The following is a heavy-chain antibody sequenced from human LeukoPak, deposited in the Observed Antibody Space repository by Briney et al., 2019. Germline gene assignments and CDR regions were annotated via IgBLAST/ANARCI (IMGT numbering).Heavy chain of an antibody. Sequence: KSSETLSLTCAVSGGSISSGGYSWSWIRQPPGTGLEWIGYIYHSGSTYYNPSLKSRVTISVDRSKNQFSLKLSSVTAADTAVYYCARGPGGSGSYLPYYFDYWGQGTLVTVSS. CDR3: ARGPGGSGSYLPYYFDY. CDR1: GGSISSGGYS. J-gene: IGHJ4*02. CDR2: IYHSGST. D-gene: IGHD3-10*01. V-gene: IGHV4-30-2*01.